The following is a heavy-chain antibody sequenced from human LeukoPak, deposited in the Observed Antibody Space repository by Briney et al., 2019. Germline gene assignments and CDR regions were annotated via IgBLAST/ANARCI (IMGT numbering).Heavy chain of an antibody. CDR1: GYTFTGYY. CDR2: INPNSGGT. V-gene: IGHV1-2*04. Sequence: VSVKVSCKASGYTFTGYYMHWVRQAPGQGLEWMGWINPNSGGTNYAQKFQGWVTMTRDTSISTAYMELSRLRSDDTAVYYCARGPSRAVAGTHYYYGVDVWGQGTTVTVSS. CDR3: ARGPSRAVAGTHYYYGVDV. J-gene: IGHJ6*02. D-gene: IGHD6-19*01.